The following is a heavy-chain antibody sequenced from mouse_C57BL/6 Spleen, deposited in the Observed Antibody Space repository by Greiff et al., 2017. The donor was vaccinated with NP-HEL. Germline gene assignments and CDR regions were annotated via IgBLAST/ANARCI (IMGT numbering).Heavy chain of an antibody. CDR3: ARLDYGSSLFDY. J-gene: IGHJ2*01. V-gene: IGHV1-19*01. Sequence: EVQLQESGPVLVKPGASVKMSCKASGYTFTDYYMNWVKPSPGQSLEWIGVINPYNGGTSYNQKFKGKATLTVDKSSSTAYMELNSLTSEDSAVYYGARLDYGSSLFDYRGQGTTLTVSS. CDR1: GYTFTDYY. D-gene: IGHD1-1*01. CDR2: INPYNGGT.